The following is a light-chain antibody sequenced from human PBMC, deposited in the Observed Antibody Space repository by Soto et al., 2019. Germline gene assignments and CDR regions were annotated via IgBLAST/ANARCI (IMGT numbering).Light chain of an antibody. V-gene: IGKV1-5*03. CDR1: QSVDSW. CDR3: QHYNDYSRV. Sequence: DIQMTQSPSTLSASIGDRVTITCRASQSVDSWLAWYQQQPGKAPKLLIYKASSLQTGVPSRFSGSGSGTEFTVTISRLQPDEFATYYCQHYNDYSRVFGQGTKVEIK. CDR2: KAS. J-gene: IGKJ1*01.